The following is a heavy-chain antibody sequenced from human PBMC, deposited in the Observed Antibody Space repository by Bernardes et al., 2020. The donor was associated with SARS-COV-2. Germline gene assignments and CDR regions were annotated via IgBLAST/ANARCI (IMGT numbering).Heavy chain of an antibody. V-gene: IGHV3-15*01. J-gene: IGHJ4*02. CDR1: GFTFNSAW. CDR3: TTVSILWFGDLLG. CDR2: IKSNTDGGTT. D-gene: IGHD3-10*01. Sequence: GGSLGLSCAASGFTFNSAWMSWVRQAPGKGLEWVGRIKSNTDGGTTDYAAPVKGRFTISRDDSKNMLYLQMNSLKTEDTAVYYCTTVSILWFGDLLGWGQGTLVTVSA.